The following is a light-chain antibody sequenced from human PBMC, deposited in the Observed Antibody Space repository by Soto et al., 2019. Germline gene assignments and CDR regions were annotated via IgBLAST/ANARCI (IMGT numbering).Light chain of an antibody. Sequence: ENVLTQSQATLSAAARERGALSFRPSQSVRNNLAWYQQKPGQAPRLLIYDASSRATGVQARFSGSGSGTDFSLTISSLEPEDFAVYYFQQYGSSTRVKFGQGTRLEIK. CDR1: QSVRNN. J-gene: IGKJ5*01. CDR2: DAS. V-gene: IGKV3-20*01. CDR3: QQYGSSTRVK.